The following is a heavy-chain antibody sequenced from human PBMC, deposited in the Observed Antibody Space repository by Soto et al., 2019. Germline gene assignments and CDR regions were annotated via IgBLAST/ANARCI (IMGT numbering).Heavy chain of an antibody. J-gene: IGHJ4*02. Sequence: QVPLQESGPGLVKPSQTLSLTCTVSGGSISSGGYYWSWIRQHPGKGLEWIGYIYYSGSTYYNPSLKSRVTISVDTSKNQFSLKLSSVTAADTAVYYCARYCSSTSCHGFDYWGQGTLVTVSS. CDR3: ARYCSSTSCHGFDY. D-gene: IGHD2-2*01. CDR2: IYYSGST. CDR1: GGSISSGGYY. V-gene: IGHV4-31*03.